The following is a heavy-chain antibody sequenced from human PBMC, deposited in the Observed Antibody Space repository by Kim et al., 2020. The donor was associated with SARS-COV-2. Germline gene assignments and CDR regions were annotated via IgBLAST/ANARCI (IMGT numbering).Heavy chain of an antibody. Sequence: SETLSLTCTVSGGSISSSSYYWGWIRQPPGKGLEWIGSIYYSGSTYYNPSLKSRVTISVDTSKNQFSLKLSSVTAADTAVYYCASQGAVVLKYYFDYWGQGTLVTVSS. CDR2: IYYSGST. J-gene: IGHJ4*02. D-gene: IGHD2-2*01. CDR1: GGSISSSSYY. V-gene: IGHV4-39*01. CDR3: ASQGAVVLKYYFDY.